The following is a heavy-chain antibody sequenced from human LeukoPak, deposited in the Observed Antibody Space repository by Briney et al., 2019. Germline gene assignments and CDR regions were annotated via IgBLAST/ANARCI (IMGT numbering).Heavy chain of an antibody. CDR3: ATPDVVVPAAITLGY. V-gene: IGHV3-23*01. D-gene: IGHD2-2*01. Sequence: GGSLRLFCAAWGLTFRRYAMSGVRQAPGKGLEWVSAISGSGGSTYYADSVKGRFTISRDNSKNTLYLQMNSLRAEDTAVYYCATPDVVVPAAITLGYWGQGTLVTVSS. J-gene: IGHJ4*02. CDR1: GLTFRRYA. CDR2: ISGSGGST.